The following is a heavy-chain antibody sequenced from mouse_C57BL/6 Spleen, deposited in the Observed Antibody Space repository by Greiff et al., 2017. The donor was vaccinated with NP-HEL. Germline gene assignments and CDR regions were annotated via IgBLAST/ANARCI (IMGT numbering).Heavy chain of an antibody. V-gene: IGHV1-12*01. CDR3: ARDYDYGHYYAMDY. D-gene: IGHD2-4*01. J-gene: IGHJ4*01. CDR1: GYTFTSYN. Sequence: QVQLKQSGAELVRPGASVKMSCKASGYTFTSYNMHWVKQTPRQGLEWIGAIYPGNGDTSYNQKFKGKATLTVDKSSSTAYMQLSSLTSEDSAVYFCARDYDYGHYYAMDYWGQGTSVTVSS. CDR2: IYPGNGDT.